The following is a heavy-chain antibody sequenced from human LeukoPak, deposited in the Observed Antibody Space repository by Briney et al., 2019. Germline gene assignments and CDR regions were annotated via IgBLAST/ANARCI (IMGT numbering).Heavy chain of an antibody. D-gene: IGHD3-22*01. V-gene: IGHV1-18*01. CDR3: ARATYYYDSSGLNYFYY. CDR2: ISAYNGNT. Sequence: ASVRVSCKASGYTFTSYGISWVRQAPGQGLEWMGWISAYNGNTNYPQKLQGRVTMTTDTSTSTAYMELRSLRSDDTAVYYCARATYYYDSSGLNYFYYWGQRTLGTVSS. CDR1: GYTFTSYG. J-gene: IGHJ4*02.